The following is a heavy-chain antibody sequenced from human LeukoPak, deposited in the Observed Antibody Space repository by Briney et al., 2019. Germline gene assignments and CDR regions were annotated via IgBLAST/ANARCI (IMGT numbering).Heavy chain of an antibody. Sequence: SETLSLTCTVSGGSISSYYWSWIRQPPGKGLEWIGYIYYSGSTNYNPSLKSRVTISVDTSKNQFSLKLSSVTAADTAVYYCAREDYSSGHYYFDYWGQGTLVTVSS. CDR2: IYYSGST. CDR1: GGSISSYY. J-gene: IGHJ4*02. V-gene: IGHV4-59*01. D-gene: IGHD3-22*01. CDR3: AREDYSSGHYYFDY.